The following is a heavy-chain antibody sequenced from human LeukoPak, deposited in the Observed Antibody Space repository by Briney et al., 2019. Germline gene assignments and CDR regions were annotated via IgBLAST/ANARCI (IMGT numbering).Heavy chain of an antibody. D-gene: IGHD3-10*01. CDR2: IGSSGSAI. V-gene: IGHV3-11*01. Sequence: PGGSLRLSCAASGFSFSGYYMTWIRQAPGKGLEWVSYIGSSGSAIYYADSVKGRFTISRDNAKNSLYLQMNSLRADDTAVYYCASVVRGFYWGQGTLVTVSS. CDR1: GFSFSGYY. J-gene: IGHJ4*02. CDR3: ASVVRGFY.